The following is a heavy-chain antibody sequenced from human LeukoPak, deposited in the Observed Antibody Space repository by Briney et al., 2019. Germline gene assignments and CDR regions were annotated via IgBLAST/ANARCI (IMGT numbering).Heavy chain of an antibody. J-gene: IGHJ4*02. CDR1: GFTSSSYE. CDR2: ISSSGSTI. D-gene: IGHD3-22*01. CDR3: AREEDDSSDY. Sequence: PGGSLRLSCAASGFTSSSYEMNWVRQAPGKGLEWVSYISSSGSTIYYADSVKGRFTISRDNAKNSLYLQMNSLRAEDTAVYYCAREEDDSSDYWGQGTLVTVSS. V-gene: IGHV3-48*03.